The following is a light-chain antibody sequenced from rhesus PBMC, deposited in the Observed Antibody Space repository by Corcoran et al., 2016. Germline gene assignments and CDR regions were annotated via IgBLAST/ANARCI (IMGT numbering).Light chain of an antibody. J-gene: IGKJ1*01. V-gene: IGKV3-31*02. Sequence: EIVMTQSPATLSLSPGETATISCRTSQSVSSYLAWYQQKPGQAPRLLIYGASSRATGIPDRFSGSGTGNDFTLTISSLEPEDFAVYYCQETTNLWTFGQGTKVESK. CDR3: QETTNLWT. CDR2: GAS. CDR1: QSVSSY.